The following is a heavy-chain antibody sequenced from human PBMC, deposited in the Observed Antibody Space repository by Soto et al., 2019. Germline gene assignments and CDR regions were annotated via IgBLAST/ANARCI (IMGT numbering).Heavy chain of an antibody. V-gene: IGHV3-30-3*01. CDR2: ISYDGSNK. D-gene: IGHD3-10*01. Sequence: GGSLRLSCAASGFTFSSYAMHWVRQAPGKGLEWVAVISYDGSNKYYADSVKGRFTISRDNSKNTLYLQMNSLRAEDTAVYYCARGAYYYGSGSRYFDYWGQGTLVTVSS. J-gene: IGHJ4*02. CDR1: GFTFSSYA. CDR3: ARGAYYYGSGSRYFDY.